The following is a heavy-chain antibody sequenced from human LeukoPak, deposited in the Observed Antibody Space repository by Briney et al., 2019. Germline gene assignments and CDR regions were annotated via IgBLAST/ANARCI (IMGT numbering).Heavy chain of an antibody. Sequence: SETLSLTCAVYGGSFSGYYWSWIRQPPGKGLEWIGEINHSGSTNYNPSLKSRVTISVDTSKNQFSLKLSSVTAADTAVYYCARRRLRFLEWSNYYMDVWGKGTTVTVSS. J-gene: IGHJ6*03. CDR1: GGSFSGYY. V-gene: IGHV4-34*01. CDR2: INHSGST. D-gene: IGHD3-3*01. CDR3: ARRRLRFLEWSNYYMDV.